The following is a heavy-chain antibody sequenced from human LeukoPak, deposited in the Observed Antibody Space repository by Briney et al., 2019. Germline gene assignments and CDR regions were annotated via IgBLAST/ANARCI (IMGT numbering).Heavy chain of an antibody. D-gene: IGHD1-14*01. V-gene: IGHV3-7*01. CDR2: INQGGSDK. CDR3: TRDRSRAEDD. J-gene: IGHJ4*02. Sequence: GGSLRLSCAASGFTFSGHWKSWVRQAPGKGLEWVANINQGGSDKYYVDSVKGRFTISRDNANNLLYLQMNSLRGEDTAVYYCTRDRSRAEDDWGQGTLVTVSS. CDR1: GFTFSGHW.